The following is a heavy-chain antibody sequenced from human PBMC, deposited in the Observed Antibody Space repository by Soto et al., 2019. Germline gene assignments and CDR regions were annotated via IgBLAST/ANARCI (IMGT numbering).Heavy chain of an antibody. J-gene: IGHJ4*02. CDR3: ARAFDILTRYYFDY. D-gene: IGHD3-9*01. CDR2: IYYSGST. V-gene: IGHV4-30-4*01. Sequence: TSATLSLTCTVSGGSISSGDYYWSWIRQPPGKGLEWIGYIYYSGSTYYNPSLKSRVTISVDTSKNQFSLKLSSVTAADTAVYYCARAFDILTRYYFDYWGQGTLVTVS. CDR1: GGSISSGDYY.